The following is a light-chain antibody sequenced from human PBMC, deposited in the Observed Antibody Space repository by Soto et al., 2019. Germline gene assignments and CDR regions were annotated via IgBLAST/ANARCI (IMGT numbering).Light chain of an antibody. CDR3: QQYNNWPPWT. J-gene: IGKJ1*01. Sequence: IVLTQSPGTVSLSPGERATLSCRASQTGSSKYLAWYKQKPGQAPRLLIYGTSTRATGVPARFSGSGSGTEFTLTISSLQSEDFAVYYCQQYNNWPPWTFGQGTKVDIK. V-gene: IGKV3D-15*01. CDR1: QTGSSKY. CDR2: GTS.